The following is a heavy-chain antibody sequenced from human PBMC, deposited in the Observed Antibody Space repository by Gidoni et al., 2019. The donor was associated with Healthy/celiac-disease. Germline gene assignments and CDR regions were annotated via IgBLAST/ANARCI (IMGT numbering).Heavy chain of an antibody. CDR3: ARLTAGYSSGWPPRHEIFDY. J-gene: IGHJ4*02. CDR2: IDWDDDK. CDR1: GFSLSTSGMC. V-gene: IGHV2-70*01. D-gene: IGHD6-19*01. Sequence: QVPLRESGPALVKPTQTLTLTCTFSGFSLSTSGMCVSWIRQPPGKALEWLALIDWDDDKYYSTSLKTRLTISKDTSKNQVVLTMTNMDPVDTATYYCARLTAGYSSGWPPRHEIFDYWGQGTLVTVSS.